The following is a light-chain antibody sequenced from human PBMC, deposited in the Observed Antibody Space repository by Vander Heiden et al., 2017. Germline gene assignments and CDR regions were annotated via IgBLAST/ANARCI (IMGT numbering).Light chain of an antibody. CDR1: NSDVGTYNL. V-gene: IGLV2-23*02. CDR3: CSYAGTSTYV. Sequence: QSAVTQPVAVSGSPGQLITFSCTATNSDVGTYNLVSWYQQRPAKAPNLMIFEVTKRPSGVSDRFSGSKSVNTASLTISVLQAEDEADYYCCSYAGTSTYVFVTGTKVTVL. CDR2: EVT. J-gene: IGLJ1*01.